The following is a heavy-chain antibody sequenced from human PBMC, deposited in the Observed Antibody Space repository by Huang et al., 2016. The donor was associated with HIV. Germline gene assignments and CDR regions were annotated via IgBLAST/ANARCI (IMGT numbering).Heavy chain of an antibody. D-gene: IGHD3-16*01. V-gene: IGHV1-69*13. CDR1: GGSFNNFG. CDR2: IIPRFGTR. CDR3: AKRGGAWGSPYAFDL. J-gene: IGHJ3*01. Sequence: QVQLVQSGAEVRKPGSSVKVSCRGSGGSFNNFGINWGRQAPGQGLEGMGGIIPRFGTRNDAQRFQGSVTITADETTGVVYMELSSLRSDDTAVYFCAKRGGAWGSPYAFDLWGPGTMVTVSS.